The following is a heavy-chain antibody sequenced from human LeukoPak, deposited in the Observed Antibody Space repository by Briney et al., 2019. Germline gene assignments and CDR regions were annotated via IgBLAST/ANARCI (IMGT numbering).Heavy chain of an antibody. D-gene: IGHD2-15*01. V-gene: IGHV1-2*02. CDR3: ARRGLAASPDS. CDR1: GYSFTGYF. Sequence: ASVKVSCKASGYSFTGYFILWMRQAPGQGLEWMGWINPHSGSTNYAPKFQGRVTSTRDTSINTVYLQLTSLRPDDTAIYYCARRGLAASPDSWGQGTLVTVSS. CDR2: INPHSGST. J-gene: IGHJ4*02.